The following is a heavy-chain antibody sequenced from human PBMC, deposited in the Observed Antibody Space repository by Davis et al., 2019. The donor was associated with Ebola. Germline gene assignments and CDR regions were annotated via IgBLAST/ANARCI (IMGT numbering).Heavy chain of an antibody. J-gene: IGHJ5*02. Sequence: GGSLRLSCAASGFTFSSYAMNWVRQAPGKGLEWVSAISGSGGSTYYADSVKGRFTISRDNSKNTLYLQMNSLRAEDTAVYYCAKAPSGWYWFDPWGQGTLVTVSS. CDR2: ISGSGGST. CDR1: GFTFSSYA. V-gene: IGHV3-23*01. D-gene: IGHD6-19*01. CDR3: AKAPSGWYWFDP.